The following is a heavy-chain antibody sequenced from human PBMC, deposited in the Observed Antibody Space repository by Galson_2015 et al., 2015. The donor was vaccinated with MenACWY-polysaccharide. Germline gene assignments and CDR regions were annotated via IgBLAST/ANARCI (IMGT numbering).Heavy chain of an antibody. J-gene: IGHJ4*02. CDR3: AISRGFSSGWKYFDY. CDR2: ISGTGDSI. Sequence: SLRLSCAPSGFTFSSNAMSWVRQAPGKGLEWVSAISGTGDSIRHADSVKGRFNISRDASKNTLHLQTSSLRAEDTALYYCAISRGFSSGWKYFDYWGQGTLVTVSA. V-gene: IGHV3-23*01. CDR1: GFTFSSNA. D-gene: IGHD6-19*01.